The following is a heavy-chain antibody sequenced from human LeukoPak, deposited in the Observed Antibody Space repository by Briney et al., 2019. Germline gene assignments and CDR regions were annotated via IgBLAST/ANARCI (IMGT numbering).Heavy chain of an antibody. CDR3: ARQGPGSMYSSSWGPDAFDI. CDR2: IYHSGST. D-gene: IGHD6-13*01. V-gene: IGHV4-4*02. CDR1: GGSISSSNW. J-gene: IGHJ3*02. Sequence: SETLSLTCAVSGGSISSSNWWSWVRQPPGKGLEWIGEIYHSGSTNYNPSLKSRVTISVDESKNQFSLKLSSVTAADTAVYYCARQGPGSMYSSSWGPDAFDIWGQGTMVTVSS.